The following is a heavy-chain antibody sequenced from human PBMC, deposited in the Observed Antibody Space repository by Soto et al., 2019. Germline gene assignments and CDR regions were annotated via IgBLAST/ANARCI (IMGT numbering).Heavy chain of an antibody. CDR3: ARDGSGLGWFDP. D-gene: IGHD3-3*01. J-gene: IGHJ5*02. Sequence: ASVKVSCKASGYTFTSYAMHWVRQAPGQRLEWMGWINAGNGNTKYSQKFQGRVTITRDTSASTAYMELSSLRSEDTAVYYCARDGSGLGWFDPWGQGTLVTVSS. V-gene: IGHV1-3*01. CDR1: GYTFTSYA. CDR2: INAGNGNT.